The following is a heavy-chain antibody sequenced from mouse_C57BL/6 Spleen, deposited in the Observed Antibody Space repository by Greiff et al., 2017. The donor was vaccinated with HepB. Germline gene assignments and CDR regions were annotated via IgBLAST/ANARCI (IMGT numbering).Heavy chain of an antibody. CDR2: IDPSDSYT. CDR1: GYTFTSYW. CDR3: ARCTTVVAHFDY. V-gene: IGHV1-59*01. D-gene: IGHD1-1*01. J-gene: IGHJ2*01. Sequence: QVQLQQPGAELVRPGTSVKLSCKASGYTFTSYWMHWVKQRPGQGLEWIGVIDPSDSYTNYNQKFKGKATLTVDTSSSTAYMQLSSLTSEDSAVYYCARCTTVVAHFDYWGQGTTLTVSS.